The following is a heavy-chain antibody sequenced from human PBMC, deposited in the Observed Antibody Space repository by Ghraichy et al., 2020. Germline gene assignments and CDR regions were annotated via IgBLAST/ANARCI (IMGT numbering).Heavy chain of an antibody. V-gene: IGHV3-48*03. J-gene: IGHJ4*02. Sequence: GGSLRLSCAASGFTFSSCEMNWVRQAPGKGLEWVSYISSSGSTIYYADSVKGRFTISRDNAKNSLYLQMNSLRAEDTAVYYCARGSGWEYGDYGFLDYWGQGTLVTVSS. D-gene: IGHD4-17*01. CDR1: GFTFSSCE. CDR2: ISSSGSTI. CDR3: ARGSGWEYGDYGFLDY.